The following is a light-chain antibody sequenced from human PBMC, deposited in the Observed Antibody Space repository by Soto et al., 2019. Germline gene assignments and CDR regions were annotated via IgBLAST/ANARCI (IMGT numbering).Light chain of an antibody. CDR3: SSYTITATL. CDR2: DVT. V-gene: IGLV2-14*03. CDR1: SNDVGLYNY. Sequence: QSVLTQPASVSGSPGQSITISCTGSSNDVGLYNYVSWYQQHPGKAPKLVISDVTNRPSGVSDRFSGSKSGNTAFLTISGLQAEDEADYYCSSYTITATLFGRGTQLTVL. J-gene: IGLJ2*01.